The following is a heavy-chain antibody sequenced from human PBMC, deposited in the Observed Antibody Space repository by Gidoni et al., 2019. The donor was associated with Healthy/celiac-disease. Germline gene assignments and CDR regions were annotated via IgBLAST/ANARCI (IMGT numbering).Heavy chain of an antibody. CDR1: GFTFSSYA. CDR3: ARDSISAHKDQYYDILTGSKQDAFDI. D-gene: IGHD3-9*01. J-gene: IGHJ3*02. V-gene: IGHV3-30-3*01. Sequence: QVQLVESGGGVVQPGRSLRLSCAASGFTFSSYAMHWVRQAPGKGLDWVAVISYDGSNKYYADSVKGRFTISRDNSKNTPYLQMNSRRAEDTAVYYCARDSISAHKDQYYDILTGSKQDAFDIWGQGTMVTVSS. CDR2: ISYDGSNK.